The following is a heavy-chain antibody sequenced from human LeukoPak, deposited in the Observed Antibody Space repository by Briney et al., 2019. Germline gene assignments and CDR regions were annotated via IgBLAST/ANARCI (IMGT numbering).Heavy chain of an antibody. J-gene: IGHJ4*02. CDR2: IKSKTDGGTT. V-gene: IGHV3-15*01. Sequence: PGGSLRLSCAASGFTFSNAWMSWVRQAPGKGLEWVGRIKSKTDGGTTDYAAPVKGRFTISRDDSKNTLYLQMNSLKTEDTAVYYCTTHCITGTEDYFDYWGQGTLVTVSS. CDR3: TTHCITGTEDYFDY. CDR1: GFTFSNAW. D-gene: IGHD1-20*01.